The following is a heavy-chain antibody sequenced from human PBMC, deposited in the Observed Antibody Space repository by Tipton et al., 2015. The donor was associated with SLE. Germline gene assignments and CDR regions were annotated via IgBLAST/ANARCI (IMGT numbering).Heavy chain of an antibody. D-gene: IGHD1-14*01. Sequence: GSLRLSCAASGFTLSSYAMGWARQAPGKGLEWVSTISTTGDKTFYTESVKGRFTISRDNSKNTLYPQMNSLRAEDTAMYYCIRKLNPVPNDYWGQGTLVTVSS. CDR1: GFTLSSYA. V-gene: IGHV3-23*01. J-gene: IGHJ4*02. CDR3: IRKLNPVPNDY. CDR2: ISTTGDKT.